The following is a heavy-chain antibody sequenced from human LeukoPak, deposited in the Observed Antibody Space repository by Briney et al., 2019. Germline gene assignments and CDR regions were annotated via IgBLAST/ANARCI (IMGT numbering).Heavy chain of an antibody. V-gene: IGHV1-18*01. J-gene: IGHJ5*02. CDR2: VSAYNGNT. CDR3: VREENWFDP. CDR1: GYTFYYYG. Sequence: ASVKVSCKASGYTFYYYGISWVRQAPGQGLEWMGWVSAYNGNTNYAQKLQGRVTMTTDTSTSTAHMELRSLRSDDTAVYYCVREENWFDPWGQGTLVTVSS.